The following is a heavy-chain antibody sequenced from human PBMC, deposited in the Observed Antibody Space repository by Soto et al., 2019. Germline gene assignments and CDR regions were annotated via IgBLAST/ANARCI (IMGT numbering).Heavy chain of an antibody. J-gene: IGHJ3*01. CDR3: AKIPCREYGSTTATAFGE. CDR2: ISYHGSNK. CDR1: GFIFSDYG. V-gene: IGHV3-30*18. Sequence: QVQLVESGGGVVQPGRSLRLSCVVSGFIFSDYGMHWVRQAPGKGLEWVAAISYHGSNKHYADSVKGRFTVSRDNSDNTVYLQMSRLRVADTAVYYCAKIPCREYGSTTATAFGEWGQGTMVTVSP. D-gene: IGHD2-2*01.